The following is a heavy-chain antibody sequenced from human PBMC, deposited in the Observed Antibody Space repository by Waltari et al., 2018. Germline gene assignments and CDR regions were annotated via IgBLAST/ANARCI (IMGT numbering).Heavy chain of an antibody. D-gene: IGHD3-3*01. CDR3: ARNLRFLEWLPLRAYYYYMDV. Sequence: QVQLVQSGAEVKKPGSSVKVSCKASGGTFSSYAISWVRQAPGHGLEWMGGITPIFGTANHAQKFWGRVTITADKSTSTAYMELSSLRSEDTAVYYCARNLRFLEWLPLRAYYYYMDVWGKGTTVTVSS. J-gene: IGHJ6*03. CDR1: GGTFSSYA. CDR2: ITPIFGTA. V-gene: IGHV1-69*14.